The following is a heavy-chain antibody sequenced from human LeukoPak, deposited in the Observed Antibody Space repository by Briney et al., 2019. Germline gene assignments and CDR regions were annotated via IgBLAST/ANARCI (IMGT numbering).Heavy chain of an antibody. CDR2: IWYDGSNK. J-gene: IGHJ4*02. D-gene: IGHD3-10*01. V-gene: IGHV3-33*01. Sequence: GGSLRLSCAASGFTFSSDGMHWVRQAPGKGLEWVAVIWYDGSNKYYADTVKGRFTISRDNSKNTLYLQMNSLRAEDTAVYYCARDKSGSGPDYWGQGTLVTVSS. CDR1: GFTFSSDG. CDR3: ARDKSGSGPDY.